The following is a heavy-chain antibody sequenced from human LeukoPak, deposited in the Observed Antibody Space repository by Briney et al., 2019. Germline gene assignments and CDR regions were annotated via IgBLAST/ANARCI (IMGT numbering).Heavy chain of an antibody. V-gene: IGHV4-39*01. CDR3: PGRLQDIGVVVAATQTGAECFQR. CDR1: GGFISNRYYY. J-gene: IGHJ1*01. CDR2: IYYSGNT. Sequence: PSESLSLTCTVSGGFISNRYYYWVWNRQPPGLEQEWIGSIYYSGNTYYNPILESRVIISVNTSRNRFFLRLRCVTVADTALDYCPGRLQDIGVVVAATQTGAECFQRWGQGNLGTMSS. D-gene: IGHD2-15*01.